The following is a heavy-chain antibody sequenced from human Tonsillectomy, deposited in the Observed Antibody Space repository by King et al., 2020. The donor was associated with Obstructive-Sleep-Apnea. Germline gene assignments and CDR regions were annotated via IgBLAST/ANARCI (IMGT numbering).Heavy chain of an antibody. J-gene: IGHJ4*02. CDR3: ARDRGGHFDY. V-gene: IGHV4-31*03. D-gene: IGHD2-15*01. CDR2: IYYSGST. Sequence: LQLQESGPGLVKPSQTLSLTCTVSGGSISSAGYYWSWIRQHPGKDLEWIGYIYYSGSTYYKSSLKSRVTISVDTSKNQFSLNLSSVTAADTAVYYCARDRGGHFDYWGQGTLVTVSS. CDR1: GGSISSAGYY.